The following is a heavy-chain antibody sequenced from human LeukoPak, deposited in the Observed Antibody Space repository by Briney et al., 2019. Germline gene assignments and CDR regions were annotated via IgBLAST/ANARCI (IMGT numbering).Heavy chain of an antibody. CDR1: GGSVSSYY. Sequence: PSETLSLTCTVSGGSVSSYYWNWIRQSPGKGLEWIGYIHNSGATNYNPSLRSRVAMSLDTSMNQFSLKLRSVTAADTAIYFCGRGERLGNDCWGQGTLVTVSS. CDR3: GRGERLGNDC. V-gene: IGHV4-59*02. J-gene: IGHJ1*01. CDR2: IHNSGAT. D-gene: IGHD1-1*01.